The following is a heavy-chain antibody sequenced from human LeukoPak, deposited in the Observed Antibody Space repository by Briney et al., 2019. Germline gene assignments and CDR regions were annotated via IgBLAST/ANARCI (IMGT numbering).Heavy chain of an antibody. Sequence: GGSLRLSCAASGFTLSSYAMHCVRQAPGKGLEWVAVISYDGGNKYYADSVKGRFTISRDNSKNTLYLQMNSLRAEDTAVYYCASGVDTAMVFDYWGQGTLVTVSS. CDR3: ASGVDTAMVFDY. CDR1: GFTLSSYA. CDR2: ISYDGGNK. J-gene: IGHJ4*02. D-gene: IGHD5-18*01. V-gene: IGHV3-30*04.